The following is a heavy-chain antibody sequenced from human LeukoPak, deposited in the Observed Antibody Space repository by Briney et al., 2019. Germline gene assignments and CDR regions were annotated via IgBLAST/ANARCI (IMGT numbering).Heavy chain of an antibody. CDR2: INHSGST. CDR1: GGSFSDYY. V-gene: IGHV4-34*01. D-gene: IGHD4-11*01. Sequence: PSETLSLTCAVYGGSFSDYYCSWIRQPPGKGLEWIGEINHSGSTNYNPSLKSRVTISVDTSKKKFSLKLSSVTAADTAVYYCATSRAYGNYYINFWGQGTTVTVSS. CDR3: ATSRAYGNYYINF. J-gene: IGHJ4*02.